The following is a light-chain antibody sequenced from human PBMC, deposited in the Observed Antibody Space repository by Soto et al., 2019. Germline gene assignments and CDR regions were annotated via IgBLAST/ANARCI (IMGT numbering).Light chain of an antibody. J-gene: IGLJ2*01. Sequence: QSALTQPHSVSGSPGQSVTISCTGTSVDVGAYDFVSWYQQHPGKAPKLLIYVVSGRPSGVPHRFSGSKSGNAASLTISGLQAEDEADYYCSSYTSSSTLVFGGGTKLTVL. CDR1: SVDVGAYDF. CDR2: VVS. V-gene: IGLV2-11*01. CDR3: SSYTSSSTLV.